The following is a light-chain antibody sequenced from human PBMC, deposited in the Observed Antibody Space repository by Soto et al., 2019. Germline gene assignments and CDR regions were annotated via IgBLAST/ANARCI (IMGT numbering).Light chain of an antibody. CDR1: QTISNY. CDR2: GAS. CDR3: QQNYNTPLT. J-gene: IGKJ4*01. Sequence: DIQMTQSPSSLSASVGDRVTITCRTSQTISNYLNWYQLKPGRAPKLLIYGASSLQSGVPSRFSGSGSGTDFTLTISSLQPEDCATYYCQQNYNTPLTFGGGTKLEIK. V-gene: IGKV1-39*01.